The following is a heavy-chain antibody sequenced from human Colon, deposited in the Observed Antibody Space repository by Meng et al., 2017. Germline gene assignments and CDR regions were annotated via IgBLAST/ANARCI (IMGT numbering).Heavy chain of an antibody. CDR2: IHYSGSR. CDR1: GGSVSSASYY. Sequence: VQLQESGPGLVRPSETLSLTCNVSGGSVSSASYYWSWIRQPPGKGLEWIGLIHYSGSRNYNPSLKSRVTMSVDTSKNQVSLRLTSVTAADTAVYYCARFYGSGTFEVHDYWGQGTPVTVSS. D-gene: IGHD3-10*01. V-gene: IGHV4-61*01. CDR3: ARFYGSGTFEVHDY. J-gene: IGHJ4*02.